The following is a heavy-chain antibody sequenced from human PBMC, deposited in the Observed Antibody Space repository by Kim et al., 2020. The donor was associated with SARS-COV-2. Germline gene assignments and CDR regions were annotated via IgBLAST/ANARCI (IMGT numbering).Heavy chain of an antibody. Sequence: CSGDSVKDRFTNSRDNSKNTVNLQMNSLRPEDTGVYYCAKGMAGIRGMDVWGQGTPVTVSS. CDR3: AKGMAGIRGMDV. D-gene: IGHD1-20*01. V-gene: IGHV3-30*02. J-gene: IGHJ6*02.